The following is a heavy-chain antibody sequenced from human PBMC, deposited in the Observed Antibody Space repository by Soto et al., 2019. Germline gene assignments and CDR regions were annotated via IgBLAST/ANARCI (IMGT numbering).Heavy chain of an antibody. CDR1: GGSISNSDYF. Sequence: LQLQESGPGLVKPSETLSLTCTVSGGSISNSDYFWAWMRQPPGKGLEWVGTISHTGSPRYNPSLKSRVTISVDTSKNQFSLRLPSVPAADTAVFYCACQLESTTYFDYWGRGTLVTVSS. D-gene: IGHD1-1*01. CDR3: ACQLESTTYFDY. CDR2: ISHTGSP. V-gene: IGHV4-39*01. J-gene: IGHJ4*02.